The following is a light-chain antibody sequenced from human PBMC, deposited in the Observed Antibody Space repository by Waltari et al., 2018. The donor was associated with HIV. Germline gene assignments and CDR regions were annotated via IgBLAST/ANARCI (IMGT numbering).Light chain of an antibody. CDR2: DAS. V-gene: IGKV3-15*01. CDR3: QQYNNGPPLT. J-gene: IGKJ4*01. CDR1: QSVNDD. Sequence: EIVMTQSPATLSVSPGERVTLSCRASQSVNDDLAWYQQKPGQAPSLLIYDASTRATGVPARCSGSGSGTEFTLTISSLQSEDFAVYYCQQYNNGPPLTFGGGTRVEIK.